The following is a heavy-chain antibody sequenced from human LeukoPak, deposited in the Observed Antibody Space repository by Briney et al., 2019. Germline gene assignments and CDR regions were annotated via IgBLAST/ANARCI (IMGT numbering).Heavy chain of an antibody. Sequence: GASVNVSCKASGGTFSSYAISWVRQAPGQGLEWMGGIIPIFGTANYAQMFQGRVTITADESTSTAYMELSSLRSEDTAVYYCARGYGDYELNAFDIWGQGTMVTVSS. CDR2: IIPIFGTA. J-gene: IGHJ3*02. CDR1: GGTFSSYA. D-gene: IGHD4-17*01. CDR3: ARGYGDYELNAFDI. V-gene: IGHV1-69*13.